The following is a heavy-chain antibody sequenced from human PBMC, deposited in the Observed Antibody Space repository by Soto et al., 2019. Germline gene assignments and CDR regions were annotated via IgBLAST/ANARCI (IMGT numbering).Heavy chain of an antibody. Sequence: QVQLVESGGGVVQPGRSLRLSCAGSGFTSSGYGMHWVRQAPGKGLEWVAAIWYDGSKKYYVDSVKGRFTISRDKSKSTVDRQMSSRRAEDTALYYCAIWLGSPYWYFDLWGRGTLVTVCS. D-gene: IGHD3-10*01. CDR1: GFTSSGYG. J-gene: IGHJ2*01. CDR3: AIWLGSPYWYFDL. CDR2: IWYDGSKK. V-gene: IGHV3-33*01.